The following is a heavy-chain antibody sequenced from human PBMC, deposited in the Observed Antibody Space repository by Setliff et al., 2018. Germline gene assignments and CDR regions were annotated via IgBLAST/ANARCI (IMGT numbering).Heavy chain of an antibody. D-gene: IGHD6-19*01. CDR2: IYYSGST. CDR1: GGSISSYY. V-gene: IGHV4-59*01. J-gene: IGHJ3*02. CDR3: ARGWGSGWSKEGAFDI. Sequence: TSETLSLTCTVSGGSISSYYWSWIRQPPGKGLEWIGYIYYSGSTNYNPSLKSRVTISVDTSKNQFSLKLSSVTAADTAVYYCARGWGSGWSKEGAFDIWGQGTMVTVSS.